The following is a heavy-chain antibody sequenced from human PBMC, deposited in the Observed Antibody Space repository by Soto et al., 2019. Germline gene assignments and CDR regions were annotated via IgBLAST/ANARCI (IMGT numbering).Heavy chain of an antibody. V-gene: IGHV4-34*01. D-gene: IGHD3-22*01. CDR2: INHSGST. CDR1: GGSFSGYY. Sequence: PSETLSLTCAVYGGSFSGYYWSWIRQPPGKGLEWIGEINHSGSTNYNPSLKSRVTISLDTSKTQFSLKLNSGTAADTAVYYRARGTNYYDSSGLFYWGQGTLVTVSS. J-gene: IGHJ4*02. CDR3: ARGTNYYDSSGLFY.